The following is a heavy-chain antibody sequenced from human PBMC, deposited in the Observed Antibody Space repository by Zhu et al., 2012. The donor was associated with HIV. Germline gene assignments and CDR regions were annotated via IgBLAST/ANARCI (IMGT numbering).Heavy chain of an antibody. Sequence: QVQLQESGPGLVKPSETLSLTCTVSGGSISSYYWSWIRQPAGKGLEWIGRIYTSGSTNYNPSLKSRVTMSVDTSKNQFSLKLSSVTAADTAVYYCARDAAGYSSGWYYFDYWGQGTLVTVSS. CDR1: GGSISSYY. J-gene: IGHJ4*03. CDR3: ARDAAGYSSGWYYFDY. CDR2: IYTSGST. D-gene: IGHD6-19*01. V-gene: IGHV4-4*07.